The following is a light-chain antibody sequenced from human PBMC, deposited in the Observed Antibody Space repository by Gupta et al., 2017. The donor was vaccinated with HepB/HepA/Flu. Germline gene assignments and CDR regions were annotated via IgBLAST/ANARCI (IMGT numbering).Light chain of an antibody. V-gene: IGKV3-20*01. Sequence: EILLTQSPGPLSLSPGKRSTTSCSASRTVSSSYLAWYQQKPGQAPRLLIYGASSRATGIPDRFSGSGSGTDFTLTISRLEAEDFAVYYCQQYDSTPWTFGEGTKVEIK. CDR3: QQYDSTPWT. J-gene: IGKJ1*01. CDR1: RTVSSSY. CDR2: GAS.